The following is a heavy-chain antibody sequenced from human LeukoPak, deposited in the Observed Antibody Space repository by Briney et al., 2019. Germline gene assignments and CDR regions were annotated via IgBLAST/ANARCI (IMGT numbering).Heavy chain of an antibody. CDR1: GGTFSSYA. V-gene: IGHV1-69*04. J-gene: IGHJ6*02. CDR3: ARAASSLRLGYCSSTSCPTAYYYYGMDV. Sequence: SVKVSCKASGGTFSSYAISWVRQAPGQGPEWMGRIIPILGIANYAQKFQGRVTITADKSTSTAYMELSSLRSEDTAVYYCARAASSLRLGYCSSTSCPTAYYYYGMDVWGQGTTVTVSS. D-gene: IGHD2-2*01. CDR2: IIPILGIA.